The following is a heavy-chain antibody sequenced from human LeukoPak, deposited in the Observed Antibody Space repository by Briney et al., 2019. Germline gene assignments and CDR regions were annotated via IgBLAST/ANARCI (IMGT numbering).Heavy chain of an antibody. Sequence: ASVKVSCKASGYTFTSYDINWVRQATGQGLEWMGWMNPNSGNTGYAQKFQGRVTMTRNTSISTAYMELSSLRSEDTAVYYCARGPGYDFSSGYWPPYYYYYYMDVWGKGTTVTVSS. CDR1: GYTFTSYD. J-gene: IGHJ6*03. D-gene: IGHD3-3*01. CDR3: ARGPGYDFSSGYWPPYYYYYYMDV. CDR2: MNPNSGNT. V-gene: IGHV1-8*01.